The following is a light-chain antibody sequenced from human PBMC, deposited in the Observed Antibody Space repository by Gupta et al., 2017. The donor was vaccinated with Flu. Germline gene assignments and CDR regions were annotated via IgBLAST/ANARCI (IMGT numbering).Light chain of an antibody. CDR1: SNDVGNYNY. CDR3: CSYAGSDTYV. CDR2: KVS. Sequence: QSALTQPRSVSGSPGQSVTISCTGTSNDVGNYNYVSWYQHHPGEAPKLMIYKVSNRPSGVPDRFSGSKSGSTASLTISGLQAEDEADYYCCSYAGSDTYVFGGGTKLTVL. V-gene: IGLV2-11*01. J-gene: IGLJ3*02.